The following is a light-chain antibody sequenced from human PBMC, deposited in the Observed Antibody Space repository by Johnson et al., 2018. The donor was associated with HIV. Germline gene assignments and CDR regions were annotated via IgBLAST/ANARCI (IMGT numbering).Light chain of an antibody. CDR2: DNN. V-gene: IGLV1-51*01. CDR1: SSNIGNNY. J-gene: IGLJ1*01. Sequence: QSVLTQPPSVSAAPGQKVTISCSGSSSNIGNNYVSWYQQLPGTAPKLLIYDNNKRPSGIPDRFSGSKSGTSATLGITGLQTGDEAVYYCGAWDSGLTAWVFGTGPKSTFL. CDR3: GAWDSGLTAWV.